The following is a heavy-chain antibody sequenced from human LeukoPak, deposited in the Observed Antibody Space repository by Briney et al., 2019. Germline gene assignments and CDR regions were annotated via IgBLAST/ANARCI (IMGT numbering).Heavy chain of an antibody. Sequence: GGSLRLSCAASGFTFSSYAMHWVRQAPGKGLEYVSAISSNGGSTYYANSVKGRFTISRYNSKNTLYLQMGSLRAEDMAVYYCARGTAMVRGVTTIFDYWGQGTLVTVSS. D-gene: IGHD3-10*01. CDR1: GFTFSSYA. J-gene: IGHJ4*02. CDR3: ARGTAMVRGVTTIFDY. V-gene: IGHV3-64*01. CDR2: ISSNGGST.